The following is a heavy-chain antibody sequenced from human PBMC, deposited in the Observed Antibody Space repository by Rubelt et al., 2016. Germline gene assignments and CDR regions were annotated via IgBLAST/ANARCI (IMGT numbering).Heavy chain of an antibody. CDR2: IWYDGSNK. V-gene: IGHV3-33*01. CDR1: GFTFSSYG. J-gene: IGHJ3*02. Sequence: QVQLVESGGGLVKPGGSLRLSCAASGFTFSSYGMHWVRQAPGKGLEWVAVIWYDGSNKYYADSVKGRFTISRDNSKNTLYLQMNSLRAEDTAVYYCARRDGYNWDDAFDIWGQGTMVTVSS. CDR3: ARRDGYNWDDAFDI. D-gene: IGHD5-24*01.